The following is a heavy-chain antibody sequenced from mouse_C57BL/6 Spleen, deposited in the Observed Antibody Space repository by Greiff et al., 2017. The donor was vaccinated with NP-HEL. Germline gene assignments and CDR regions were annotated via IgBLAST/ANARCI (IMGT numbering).Heavy chain of an antibody. J-gene: IGHJ4*01. Sequence: VQLQQSGTELVKPGASVKLSCKASGYTFTSYWMHWVKQRPGQGLEWIGNINPSNGGINYNEKFKSKATLTVDKSSSTAYMQLSSLTSEDSAVYYCARFDYDVYYAMDYWGQGTSVTVSS. V-gene: IGHV1-53*01. CDR3: ARFDYDVYYAMDY. CDR2: INPSNGGI. D-gene: IGHD2-4*01. CDR1: GYTFTSYW.